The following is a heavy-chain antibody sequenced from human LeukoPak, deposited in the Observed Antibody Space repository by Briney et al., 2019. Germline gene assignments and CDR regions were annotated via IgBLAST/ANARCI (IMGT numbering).Heavy chain of an antibody. V-gene: IGHV1-2*02. J-gene: IGHJ3*02. Sequence: ASVKVTCKASGYTFISSDINWVRQAPGQGLEWMGWINPNSGGTNYAQKFQGRVTMTRDTSISTAYMELSRLRSDDTAVYYCARNWNHDAFDIWGQGTMVTVSS. CDR1: GYTFISSD. CDR3: ARNWNHDAFDI. D-gene: IGHD1-1*01. CDR2: INPNSGGT.